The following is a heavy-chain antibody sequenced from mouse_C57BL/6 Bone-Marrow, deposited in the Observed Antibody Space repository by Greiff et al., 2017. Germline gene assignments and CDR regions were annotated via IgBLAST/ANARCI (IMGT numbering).Heavy chain of an antibody. J-gene: IGHJ3*01. Sequence: VQLQQSGAELVRPGASVKLSCTASGFNIKDDYMHWVKQRPEQGLEWIGWIDPENGDTEYASKFQGKATITADTSSNTAYLQLSSLTSEETAVYYCTVFYYGSMWFAYWGQGTLVTVSA. CDR2: IDPENGDT. V-gene: IGHV14-4*01. CDR1: GFNIKDDY. CDR3: TVFYYGSMWFAY. D-gene: IGHD1-1*01.